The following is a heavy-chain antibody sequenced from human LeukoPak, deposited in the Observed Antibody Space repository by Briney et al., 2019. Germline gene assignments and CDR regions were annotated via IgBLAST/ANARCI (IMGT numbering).Heavy chain of an antibody. CDR3: ARFPYYYGSGSWNYFDY. Sequence: GGSLRLSCAASGFTFSSYSMNWVRQAPGKGLEWVSSISSSSSYIYYADSVKGRFTISRDNAKNSLYLQMNSLRAEDTAVYYCARFPYYYGSGSWNYFDYWGQGTLVTVSS. J-gene: IGHJ4*02. D-gene: IGHD3-10*01. V-gene: IGHV3-21*01. CDR2: ISSSSSYI. CDR1: GFTFSSYS.